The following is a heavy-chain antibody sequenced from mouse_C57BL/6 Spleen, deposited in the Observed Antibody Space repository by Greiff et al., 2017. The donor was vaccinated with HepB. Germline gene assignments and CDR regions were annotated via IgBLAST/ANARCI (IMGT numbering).Heavy chain of an antibody. CDR3: AREGATRRYLDY. D-gene: IGHD3-1*01. J-gene: IGHJ2*01. CDR1: GYTFTSYW. V-gene: IGHV1-69*01. CDR2: IDPSDSYT. Sequence: QVQLQQPGAELVMPGASVKLSCKASGYTFTSYWMHWVKQRPGQGLEWIGEIDPSDSYTNYNQKFKGKSTLTVDKSSSTAYIQLSSLTSEDSAVYYCAREGATRRYLDYWGQGTTLTVSS.